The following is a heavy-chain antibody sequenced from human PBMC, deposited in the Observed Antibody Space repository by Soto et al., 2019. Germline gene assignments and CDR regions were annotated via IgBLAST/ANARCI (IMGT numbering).Heavy chain of an antibody. V-gene: IGHV1-2*02. D-gene: IGHD3-3*01. J-gene: IGHJ4*02. Sequence: ASVKVSCKASGYTFTGYYMHWVRQAPGQGLEWMGWINPNSGGTNYAQKFQGRVTMTRDTSISTAYMELSRLRSDDTAVYYCARVARRSIITIFGVVDYWGQGTRVTVSS. CDR2: INPNSGGT. CDR3: ARVARRSIITIFGVVDY. CDR1: GYTFTGYY.